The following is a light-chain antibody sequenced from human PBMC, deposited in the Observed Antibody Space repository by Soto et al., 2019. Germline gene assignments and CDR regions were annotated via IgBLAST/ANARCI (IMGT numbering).Light chain of an antibody. CDR1: SSDVGGYNY. CDR3: SSYTTSNTRQIV. Sequence: QTALNQPASESGSPGQSLTISCTGTSSDVGGYNYVSWYQHHPGKAPKLIIYDVTNRPSGVSNPFSGSKSGNTASLTISGLQPEDEADYYCSSYTTSNTRQIVFGTGTKVTVL. J-gene: IGLJ1*01. CDR2: DVT. V-gene: IGLV2-14*03.